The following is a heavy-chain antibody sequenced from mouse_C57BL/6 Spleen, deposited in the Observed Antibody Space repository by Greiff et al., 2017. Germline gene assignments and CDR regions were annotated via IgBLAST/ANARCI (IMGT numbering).Heavy chain of an antibody. CDR2: IYPGDGDT. D-gene: IGHD2-3*01. Sequence: VQLQQSGAELVKPGASVKISCKASGYAFRSYWMNWVKQRPGKGLEWIGQIYPGDGDTNYNGKFKGKATLTADKSSSTAYMQLSSLTSEDSAVYFCARWGDGYPPFAYWGQGTLGTVSA. J-gene: IGHJ3*01. V-gene: IGHV1-80*01. CDR1: GYAFRSYW. CDR3: ARWGDGYPPFAY.